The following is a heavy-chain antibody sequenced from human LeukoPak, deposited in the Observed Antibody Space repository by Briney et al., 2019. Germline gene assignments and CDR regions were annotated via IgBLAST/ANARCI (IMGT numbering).Heavy chain of an antibody. J-gene: IGHJ6*02. D-gene: IGHD2-2*01. CDR1: GFTFGSYG. Sequence: PGGSLRLSCAASGFTFGSYGMHWVRQAPGKGLEWLAVISYDGSNKYYADSVKGRFTISRDNSKNTLYLQMNSLRAEDTAVYYCAKDQGYCSSTSCPYYYYYGMDVWGQGTTVTVSS. CDR2: ISYDGSNK. CDR3: AKDQGYCSSTSCPYYYYYGMDV. V-gene: IGHV3-30*18.